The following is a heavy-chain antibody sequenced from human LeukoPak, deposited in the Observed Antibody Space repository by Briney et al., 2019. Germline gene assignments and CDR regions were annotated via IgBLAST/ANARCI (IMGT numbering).Heavy chain of an antibody. CDR1: GGPFSGYY. V-gene: IGHV4-59*01. CDR2: IYYSGST. D-gene: IGHD3-10*01. CDR3: ARLAGSELYYYYGMDV. J-gene: IGHJ6*02. Sequence: SETLSLTCAVYGGPFSGYYWSWIRQPPGKGLEWIGYIYYSGSTNYNPSLKSRVTISVDTSKNQFSLKLSSVTAADTAVYYCARLAGSELYYYYGMDVWGQGTTVTVSS.